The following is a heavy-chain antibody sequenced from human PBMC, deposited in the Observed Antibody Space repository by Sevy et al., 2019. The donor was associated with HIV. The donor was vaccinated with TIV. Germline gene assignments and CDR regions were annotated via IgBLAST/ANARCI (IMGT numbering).Heavy chain of an antibody. CDR1: GFSFRSYG. J-gene: IGHJ4*02. D-gene: IGHD1-1*01. Sequence: GGSLRLSCAASGFSFRSYGMHWVRQAPGKGLEWVAVISYAGSNKHYADSVKGRFTISRDNSKNTLYLQMNSLRAEDTAVYYCAKQDNWNDFPFDYWGQGTLVTVPQ. V-gene: IGHV3-30*18. CDR2: ISYAGSNK. CDR3: AKQDNWNDFPFDY.